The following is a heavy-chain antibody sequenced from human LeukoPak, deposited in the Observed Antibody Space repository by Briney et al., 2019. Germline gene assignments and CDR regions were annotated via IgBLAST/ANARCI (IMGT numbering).Heavy chain of an antibody. CDR2: IKQDGSET. Sequence: GGSLRLSCAASGFTFSNYWMSWVRQAPGKGLEWVANIKQDGSETYYVDSVKGRFTISRDNARNSLYLQMNSLRAEDTAVYYCARNSGWFRFDYWGQGTLVTVSS. CDR1: GFTFSNYW. CDR3: ARNSGWFRFDY. V-gene: IGHV3-7*01. D-gene: IGHD6-19*01. J-gene: IGHJ4*02.